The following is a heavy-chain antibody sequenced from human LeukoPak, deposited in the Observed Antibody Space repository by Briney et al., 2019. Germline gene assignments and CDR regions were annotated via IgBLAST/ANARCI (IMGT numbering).Heavy chain of an antibody. CDR2: KDYSGST. V-gene: IGHV4-59*01. CDR3: ARVHYSSSYDYWYFDL. CDR1: GGSISRYY. Sequence: SETLSLTCTVSGGSISRYYWSWIRQPPGKGLEWIGYKDYSGSTNYNRSLKSRVTISVDTSKNQFSLELSSVTAADTAVYYCARVHYSSSYDYWYFDLWGRGTLVTVSS. D-gene: IGHD6-13*01. J-gene: IGHJ2*01.